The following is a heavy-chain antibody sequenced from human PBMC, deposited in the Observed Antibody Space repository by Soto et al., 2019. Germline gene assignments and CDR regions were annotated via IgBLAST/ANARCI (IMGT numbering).Heavy chain of an antibody. Sequence: SETLSLTCAVYGGSFSGYYWSWIRQPPGKGLEWIGEINHSGSTNYNPSLKSRVTISVDTSKNQFSLKLSSVTAADTAVYYCARAGYYGWFDPWGQGTLVTVSS. CDR1: GGSFSGYY. J-gene: IGHJ5*02. V-gene: IGHV4-34*01. D-gene: IGHD3-3*01. CDR3: ARAGYYGWFDP. CDR2: INHSGST.